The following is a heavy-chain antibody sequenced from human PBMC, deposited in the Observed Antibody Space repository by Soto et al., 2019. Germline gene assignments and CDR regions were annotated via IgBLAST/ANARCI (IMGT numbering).Heavy chain of an antibody. Sequence: LRLSCAAPGFSFSNAWLSWVRQAPGKGLEWVGRIKSRADGGTTDYTAPVKGRFAISRDDSKNTLYLQMNSLKTEDTAVYYCTTGSTSTKNYWGQGTLVTVSS. V-gene: IGHV3-15*01. J-gene: IGHJ4*02. CDR1: GFSFSNAW. CDR3: TTGSTSTKNY. D-gene: IGHD3-10*01. CDR2: IKSRADGGTT.